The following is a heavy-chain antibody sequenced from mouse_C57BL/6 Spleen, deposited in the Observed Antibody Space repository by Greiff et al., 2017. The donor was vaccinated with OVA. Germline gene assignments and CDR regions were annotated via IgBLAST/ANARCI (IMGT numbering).Heavy chain of an antibody. CDR3: SRLTELGPYAMDY. Sequence: VQLQESGAELVKPGASVKISCKASGYAFSSYWMNWVKQRPGKGLEWIGQIYPGDGDTNYNGKFKGKATLTGDKSSSTAYMQLSSLTSEDSAVYFGSRLTELGPYAMDYWGQGTSVTVSS. J-gene: IGHJ4*01. CDR1: GYAFSSYW. D-gene: IGHD4-1*01. CDR2: IYPGDGDT. V-gene: IGHV1-80*01.